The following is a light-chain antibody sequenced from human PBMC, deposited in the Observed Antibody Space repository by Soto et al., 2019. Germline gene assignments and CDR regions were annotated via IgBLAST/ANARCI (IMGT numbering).Light chain of an antibody. V-gene: IGLV2-14*01. J-gene: IGLJ1*01. CDR1: NSDVGSYNY. Sequence: QSALTQPASVSGSPGQSITISCTGTNSDVGSYNYVSWYQQHPGKAPKLMIYDVSNRPSGVSNRFSGAKSGNTASLTISGLQADDEADYLCSSYTGSSTLSVFGTGTQLTVL. CDR2: DVS. CDR3: SSYTGSSTLSV.